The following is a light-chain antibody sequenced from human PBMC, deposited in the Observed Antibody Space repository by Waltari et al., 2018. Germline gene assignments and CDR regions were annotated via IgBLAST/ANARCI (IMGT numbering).Light chain of an antibody. CDR1: QSVSRY. Sequence: DIQMTKSPSSLAASVGDRVIISCRASQSVSRYLNWYQQKPGKAPKLLISAASTLQSGVPSRFSGSGSGTDFTLTINSLQPEDFAVYYYQQSYTTPMYTFGQGTKLEI. CDR2: AAS. CDR3: QQSYTTPMYT. J-gene: IGKJ2*01. V-gene: IGKV1-39*01.